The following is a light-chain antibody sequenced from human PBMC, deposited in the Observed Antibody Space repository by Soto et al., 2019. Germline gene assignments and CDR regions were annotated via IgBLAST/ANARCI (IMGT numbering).Light chain of an antibody. CDR1: KLLDEY. CDR2: QDN. J-gene: IGLJ1*01. Sequence: SYELTQPPSVSVSPGQTASVTCSGDKLLDEYVSWYRQKPGQSPVLVIYQDNKRPSGIPERFSGSNSGNTASLTIYGTQAMDEADSFCQAWGSRTVSVFGTGTKVTVL. V-gene: IGLV3-1*01. CDR3: QAWGSRTVSV.